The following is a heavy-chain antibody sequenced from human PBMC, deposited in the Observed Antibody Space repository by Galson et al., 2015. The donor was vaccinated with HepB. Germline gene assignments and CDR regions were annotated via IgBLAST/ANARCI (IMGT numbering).Heavy chain of an antibody. CDR3: ARGVRYCSSTSCSNTLASYAFDI. CDR2: IYYSGST. J-gene: IGHJ3*02. V-gene: IGHV4-31*03. Sequence: QVQLQESGPGLVKPSETLSLTCTVSGGSISSGGYYWSWIRQHPGKGLEWIGYIYYSGSTYYNPSLKSRVTISVDTSKNQFSLKLSSVTAADTAVYYCARGVRYCSSTSCSNTLASYAFDIWGQGTMVTVSP. D-gene: IGHD2-2*01. CDR1: GGSISSGGYY.